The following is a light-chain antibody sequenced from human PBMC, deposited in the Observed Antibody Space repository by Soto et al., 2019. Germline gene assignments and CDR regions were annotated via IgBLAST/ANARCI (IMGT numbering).Light chain of an antibody. CDR2: AAS. J-gene: IGKJ5*01. Sequence: DIQMTQSPSTLSASVGDRVTITCRASQSISSWLAWYQQKPGKAPKLLIYAASTLQSGVPSRFSGSGSGTEFTLTISSLQPEDFATYYCQQLNSYLPITLGQGTRLQIK. CDR3: QQLNSYLPIT. V-gene: IGKV1-5*01. CDR1: QSISSW.